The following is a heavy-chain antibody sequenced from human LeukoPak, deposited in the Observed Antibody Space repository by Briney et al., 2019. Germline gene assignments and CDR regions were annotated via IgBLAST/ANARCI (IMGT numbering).Heavy chain of an antibody. Sequence: SETLSLTCTVSGGSISSSSYYWGWIRQPPGKGLEWIGYIYYSESTNYNPSLKSRVTISTDTSKSQFSLNLRSVTAEDTGIYYCARGRCRNSGCRPYFDYWGQGTQVTVSS. V-gene: IGHV4-61*05. CDR2: IYYSEST. CDR1: GGSISSSSYY. CDR3: ARGRCRNSGCRPYFDY. J-gene: IGHJ4*02. D-gene: IGHD2/OR15-2a*01.